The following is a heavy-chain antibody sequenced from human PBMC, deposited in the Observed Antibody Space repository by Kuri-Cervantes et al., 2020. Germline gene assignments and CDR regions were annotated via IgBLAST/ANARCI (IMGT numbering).Heavy chain of an antibody. CDR2: IYYSGST. Sequence: GSLRLSCTVSGGSVSSGSYYWSWIRQPPGKGLVWIGYIYYSGSTNYNPSLKSRATISVDTSKNQFSLKLSSVTAADTAVYYCASGRGGAFDIWGQGTMVTVSS. CDR1: GGSVSSGSYY. D-gene: IGHD1-1*01. V-gene: IGHV4-61*01. J-gene: IGHJ3*02. CDR3: ASGRGGAFDI.